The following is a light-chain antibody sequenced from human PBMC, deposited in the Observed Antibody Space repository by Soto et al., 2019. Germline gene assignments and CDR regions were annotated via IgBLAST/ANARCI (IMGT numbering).Light chain of an antibody. J-gene: IGKJ4*01. CDR1: QSVSTA. V-gene: IGKV1-5*03. CDR2: TIS. CDR3: QQYYRYPPT. Sequence: DIQMTQSPSTLSASVGDRLTITCRACQSVSTALAWWQQKPGKAPKLLIYTISILKSGVPSRFSAGGSGTEFTLTVSSLQPDDFATYYCQQYYRYPPTFGGGTKVEIK.